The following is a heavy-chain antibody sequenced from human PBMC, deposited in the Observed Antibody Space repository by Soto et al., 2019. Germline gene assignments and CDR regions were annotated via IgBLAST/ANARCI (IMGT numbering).Heavy chain of an antibody. J-gene: IGHJ6*02. CDR2: IHYSGTT. V-gene: IGHV4-59*01. D-gene: IGHD1-26*01. Sequence: SETLSLTCTVSGGSISNYYWSWIRQPPGKGLEWICYIHYSGTTDYRPYLKSRVTISLDTSKNQFSLKLSSVTTADTAVYYCARDILLGRYGMDVWGQGTTVTVSS. CDR1: GGSISNYY. CDR3: ARDILLGRYGMDV.